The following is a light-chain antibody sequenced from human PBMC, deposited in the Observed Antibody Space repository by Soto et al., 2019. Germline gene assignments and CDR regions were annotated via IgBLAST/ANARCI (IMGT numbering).Light chain of an antibody. CDR3: AAWDDRPSGRV. J-gene: IGLJ3*02. V-gene: IGLV1-47*02. CDR1: SSNLGKNL. Sequence: VLTQPPSASGTPGQRVTISCSGSSSNLGKNLVYWYQQLPGTAPKLLIYTNDQRPSGVPDRFSGSKSGTSASLAISGLRSEDEADYYCAAWDDRPSGRVFGGGTKLTVL. CDR2: TND.